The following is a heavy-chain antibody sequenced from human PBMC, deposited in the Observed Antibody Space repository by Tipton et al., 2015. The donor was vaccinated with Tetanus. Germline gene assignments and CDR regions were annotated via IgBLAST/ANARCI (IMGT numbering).Heavy chain of an antibody. CDR3: ARPPSRRFDY. V-gene: IGHV3-48*02. Sequence: GSLRLSCAASGFTFSSYSINWVRQAPGKGLEWVSYISNSGRVINYADSVRGRFTISRDNAKNSVSLQMNSLRDEDTAIYYCARPPSRRFDYWGQGTLVTVSS. D-gene: IGHD6-6*01. CDR2: ISNSGRVI. CDR1: GFTFSSYS. J-gene: IGHJ4*02.